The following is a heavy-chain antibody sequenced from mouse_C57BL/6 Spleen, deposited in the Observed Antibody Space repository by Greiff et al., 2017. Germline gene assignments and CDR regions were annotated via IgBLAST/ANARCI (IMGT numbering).Heavy chain of an antibody. V-gene: IGHV1-69*01. J-gene: IGHJ3*01. CDR2: IDPSDSYT. Sequence: QVQLQQPGAELVMPGASVKLSCKASGYTFTSYWMHWVKQRPGQGLEWIGEIDPSDSYTNSNQKFKGKSTLTVDKSSSTAYMQLSSLTSEDCAVYYCAKWGSSYEGFAYGGQGTLLTVSA. CDR3: AKWGSSYEGFAY. D-gene: IGHD1-1*01. CDR1: GYTFTSYW.